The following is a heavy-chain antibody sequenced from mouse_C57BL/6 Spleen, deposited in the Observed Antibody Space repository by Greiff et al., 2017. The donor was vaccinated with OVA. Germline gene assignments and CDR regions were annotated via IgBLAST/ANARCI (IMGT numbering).Heavy chain of an antibody. CDR3: ANTDYSNYGGFDY. Sequence: VKLQQPGAELVKPGASVKLSCKASGYTFTSYWMHWVKQRPGQGLEWIGMIHPNSGSTTYNEKFKSKATLTVYKSSSTAYMQLSSLTSEDSAVYYCANTDYSNYGGFDYWGQGTTLTVSS. J-gene: IGHJ2*01. CDR1: GYTFTSYW. CDR2: IHPNSGST. D-gene: IGHD2-5*01. V-gene: IGHV1-64*01.